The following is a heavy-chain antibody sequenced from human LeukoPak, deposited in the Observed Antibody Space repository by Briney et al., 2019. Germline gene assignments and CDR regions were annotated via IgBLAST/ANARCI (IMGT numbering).Heavy chain of an antibody. CDR3: ARAPRVASTGRFDY. Sequence: GASVTVSYKASGYSFTNYGVNWVRQAPGQGGEWLGWISGYTGNTDYAQKFQGRVTMTTDTSTTTAYMELRSLRSDDTAVYYCARAPRVASTGRFDYWGQGTLVTVSS. J-gene: IGHJ4*02. D-gene: IGHD6-13*01. CDR2: ISGYTGNT. CDR1: GYSFTNYG. V-gene: IGHV1-18*01.